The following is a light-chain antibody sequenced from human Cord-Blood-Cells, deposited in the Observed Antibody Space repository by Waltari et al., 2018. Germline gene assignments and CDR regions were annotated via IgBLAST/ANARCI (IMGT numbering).Light chain of an antibody. CDR1: SSDVGSYNL. CDR3: CSYAGSSNWV. CDR2: EGS. V-gene: IGLV2-23*01. Sequence: QSALTQPASVSGSPGQSITISCTGTSSDVGSYNLVSWYQQHPGKAPKLMIYEGSKRHSGVSNRFSGSKSGNTASLTISGLQAEDEADYYCCSYAGSSNWVFGGGTKLTVL. J-gene: IGLJ3*02.